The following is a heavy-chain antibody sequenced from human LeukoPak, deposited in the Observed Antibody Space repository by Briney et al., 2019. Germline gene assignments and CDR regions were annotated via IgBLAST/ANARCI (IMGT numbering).Heavy chain of an antibody. V-gene: IGHV3-30*02. CDR2: IRYDGSNK. CDR3: ARDRLHYGEYEKTFDY. Sequence: GGSLRLSCAASGFTFSSYGMHWVRQAPGKGLEWVAFIRYDGSNKYYADSVKGRFTISRDNAKNSLYLQMNSLRAEDTAVYYCARDRLHYGEYEKTFDYWGQGTLVSVSS. J-gene: IGHJ4*02. CDR1: GFTFSSYG. D-gene: IGHD4-17*01.